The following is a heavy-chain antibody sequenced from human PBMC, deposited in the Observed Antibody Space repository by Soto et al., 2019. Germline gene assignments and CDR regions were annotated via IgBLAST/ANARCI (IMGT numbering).Heavy chain of an antibody. Sequence: EVQLLESGGGLVQPGGSLRLSCAASGFTFSSYAMSWVRQAPGKGLEWVSAISGRGGSTYYADSVKGRFTISRDNSKNPLYLQMNSLRAEDTAVYYCAKGLRSGAWGHDAFDIWGQGTMVTVSS. CDR2: ISGRGGST. D-gene: IGHD2-15*01. V-gene: IGHV3-23*01. J-gene: IGHJ3*02. CDR3: AKGLRSGAWGHDAFDI. CDR1: GFTFSSYA.